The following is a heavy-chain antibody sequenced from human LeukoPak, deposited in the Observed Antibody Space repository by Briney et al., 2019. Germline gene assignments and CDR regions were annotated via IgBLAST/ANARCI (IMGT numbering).Heavy chain of an antibody. CDR1: GFTFSDHY. V-gene: IGHV3-20*04. CDR2: INYNGAIT. CDR3: ARDRLGPSFSVSHFDL. D-gene: IGHD3-3*02. J-gene: IGHJ4*02. Sequence: GGSLRLSCVVSGFTFSDHYMEWVRRAPGKGLEWLCAINYNGAITDYADSVKGRFTISRDNAKNSLYLRMDSLRAEDTALYYCARDRLGPSFSVSHFDLWGQGTLVTVSS.